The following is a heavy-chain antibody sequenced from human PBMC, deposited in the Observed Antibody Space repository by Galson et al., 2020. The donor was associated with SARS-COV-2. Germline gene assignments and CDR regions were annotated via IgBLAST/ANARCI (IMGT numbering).Heavy chain of an antibody. D-gene: IGHD5-12*01. Sequence: GSLRLSCAASGFTFSSYWMSWVRQAPGKGLEWVANIKQDGSEKYYVDSVKGRFTISRDNAKNSLYLQMNSLRAEDTAVYYCATDIVATGAYYYYMDVWGKGTTVTVSS. J-gene: IGHJ6*03. CDR3: ATDIVATGAYYYYMDV. CDR2: IKQDGSEK. V-gene: IGHV3-7*03. CDR1: GFTFSSYW.